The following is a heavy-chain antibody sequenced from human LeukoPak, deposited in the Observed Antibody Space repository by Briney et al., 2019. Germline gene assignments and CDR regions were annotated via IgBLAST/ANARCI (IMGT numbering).Heavy chain of an antibody. V-gene: IGHV4-59*01. J-gene: IGHJ4*02. D-gene: IGHD3-22*01. Sequence: PSETLSLTCTVSGGSMTNYYWTWIRQSPGKGLEWIGHTYYSGNTNYNPSLKSRVTISIDTSKNQFSLKLNSVTAADTAVYYCTRGRAYYDSTGYYYWGRGILVTVSS. CDR2: TYYSGNT. CDR1: GGSMTNYY. CDR3: TRGRAYYDSTGYYY.